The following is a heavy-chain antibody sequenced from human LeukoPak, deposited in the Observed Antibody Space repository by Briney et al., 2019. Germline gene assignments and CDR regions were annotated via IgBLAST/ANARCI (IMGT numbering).Heavy chain of an antibody. Sequence: ASVKVSCKASGYTFTGYYVHWVRQAPGQRLEWMGWINPNSGGTNYAQKFQGRVTMTRDTSISTAYMELSRLTSDDTAVYYCARKYTSSSGIDYWGQGTLVTVSS. CDR1: GYTFTGYY. CDR2: INPNSGGT. V-gene: IGHV1-2*02. D-gene: IGHD6-6*01. J-gene: IGHJ4*02. CDR3: ARKYTSSSGIDY.